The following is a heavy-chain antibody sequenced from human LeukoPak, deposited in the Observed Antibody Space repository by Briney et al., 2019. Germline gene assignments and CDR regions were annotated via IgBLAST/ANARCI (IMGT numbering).Heavy chain of an antibody. CDR1: GFTCSSYS. V-gene: IGHV3-21*01. CDR2: ISSSSSYI. J-gene: IGHJ4*02. Sequence: GVYLRLSCAAYGFTCSSYSTNWVRQAPGKGLEWVSSISSSSSYIYLADSVKGRFTISRDNAKNSLYLHMKSLRAEDTAVYYCARGGNYLLCDYWRQGTLVTVCS. CDR3: ARGGNYLLCDY. D-gene: IGHD4-23*01.